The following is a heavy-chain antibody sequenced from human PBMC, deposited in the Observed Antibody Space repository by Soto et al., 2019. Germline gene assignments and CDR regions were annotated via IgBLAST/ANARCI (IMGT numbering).Heavy chain of an antibody. J-gene: IGHJ6*02. Sequence: ASVKVSCKASGYTFTGYYVLWVRQAPGQGLEWMGIINPSGGSTSYAQKFQGRVTMTRDTSTSTVYMELSSLRSEDTAVYYCARSHEYSSSWYSADYYYGMDVWGQGTTVTVSS. V-gene: IGHV1-46*01. CDR1: GYTFTGYY. D-gene: IGHD6-13*01. CDR3: ARSHEYSSSWYSADYYYGMDV. CDR2: INPSGGST.